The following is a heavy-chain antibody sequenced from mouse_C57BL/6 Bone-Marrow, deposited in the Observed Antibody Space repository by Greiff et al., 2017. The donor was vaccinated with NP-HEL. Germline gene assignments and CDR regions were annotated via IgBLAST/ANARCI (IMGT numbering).Heavy chain of an antibody. CDR3: TRRDGYYLFAY. CDR2: IRNKANNHAT. CDR1: GFTFSDAW. D-gene: IGHD2-3*01. V-gene: IGHV6-6*01. Sequence: EVQGVESGGGLVQPGGSMKLSCAASGFTFSDAWMDWVRQSPEKGLEWVAEIRNKANNHATYYAESVKGRFTISRDDSKSSVYLQMNSLRAEDTGIYYCTRRDGYYLFAYWGLGTLVTVSA. J-gene: IGHJ3*01.